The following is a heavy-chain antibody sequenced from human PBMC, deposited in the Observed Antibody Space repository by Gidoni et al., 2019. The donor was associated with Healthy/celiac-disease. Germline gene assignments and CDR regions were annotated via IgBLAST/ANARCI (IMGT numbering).Heavy chain of an antibody. V-gene: IGHV1-69*01. CDR3: ARDLGSFYDSSGSINL. CDR1: GGTFSSYA. D-gene: IGHD3-22*01. J-gene: IGHJ4*02. Sequence: QVQLVQSGAAVKKPGSSVKVSCKASGGTFSSYAISWVRQAPGQGLEWMGGIIPIFGTANYAQKFQGRVTITADESTSTAYMELSSLRSEDTAVYYCARDLGSFYDSSGSINLWGQGTLVTVSS. CDR2: IIPIFGTA.